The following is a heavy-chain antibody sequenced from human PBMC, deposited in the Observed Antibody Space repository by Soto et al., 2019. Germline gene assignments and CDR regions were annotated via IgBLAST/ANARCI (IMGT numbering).Heavy chain of an antibody. D-gene: IGHD1-20*01. J-gene: IGHJ4*02. CDR3: ARRLTHPTAIIGRTEFDY. Sequence: PGESLKISCQGSGYSFTSYWITWVRQVPGKGLEWMGRIAPSGSYANYSPSFQGHVTISADKSISTAYLQWSRLEASDTAMYYCARRLTHPTAIIGRTEFDYWGQGPLVTVSS. V-gene: IGHV5-10-1*01. CDR2: IAPSGSYA. CDR1: GYSFTSYW.